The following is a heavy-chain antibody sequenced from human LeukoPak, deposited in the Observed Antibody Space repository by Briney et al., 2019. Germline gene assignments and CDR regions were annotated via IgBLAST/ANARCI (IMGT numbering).Heavy chain of an antibody. V-gene: IGHV5-51*01. Sequence: PGESLTISCKAYGYSFFSNYWIAWVRQMPGKGLEWMGNIYPGDSDTRYSPSFQGQVTISADQSISTAYLQWSSLKASDTAMYYCARHCSVAGTLAWFDPWGQGTLVTVSS. CDR2: IYPGDSDT. CDR3: ARHCSVAGTLAWFDP. D-gene: IGHD6-19*01. J-gene: IGHJ5*02. CDR1: GYSFFSNYW.